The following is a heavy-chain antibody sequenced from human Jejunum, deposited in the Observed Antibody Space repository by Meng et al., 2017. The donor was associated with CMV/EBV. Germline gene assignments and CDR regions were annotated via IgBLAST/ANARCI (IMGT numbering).Heavy chain of an antibody. V-gene: IGHV1-46*01. CDR2: INPDGGSA. J-gene: IGHJ4*02. CDR1: GCRFSTHY. Sequence: SGCRFSTHYMHWVRQAPGQGPEWLGMINPDGGSAEYAQKFQGRVTMTRDSSTSTFYMELSSLTSEDSAMYYCARDERAYTSSWYYFDYWGQGSLVTVSS. D-gene: IGHD6-13*01. CDR3: ARDERAYTSSWYYFDY.